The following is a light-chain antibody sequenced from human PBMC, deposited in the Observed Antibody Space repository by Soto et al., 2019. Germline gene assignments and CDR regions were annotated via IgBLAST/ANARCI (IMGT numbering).Light chain of an antibody. CDR2: AAS. V-gene: IGKV1-27*01. CDR1: QDIRNF. CDR3: QQYSSVPV. J-gene: IGKJ3*01. Sequence: DIQMTQSPTSLSASVGDRVTITCRASQDIRNFVAWYQQKPGKAPKLLIYAASTSQSGVPSRFSGSGTGTDFALTINSRQPEDVATYSCQQYSSVPVFGPGTKVEIK.